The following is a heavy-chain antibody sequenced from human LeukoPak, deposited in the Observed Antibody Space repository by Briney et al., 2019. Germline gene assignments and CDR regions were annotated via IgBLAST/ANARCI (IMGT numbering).Heavy chain of an antibody. CDR3: ARQPLGSLDY. D-gene: IGHD7-27*01. Sequence: KPSETLSLTCAVYGGSFSGYYWSWIRQPPGKGLEWIGEINHSGSTNYNPSLKSRVTISVDTSKNQFSLKLSSVTAADTAVYYCARQPLGSLDYWGQGALVTVSS. J-gene: IGHJ4*02. CDR2: INHSGST. CDR1: GGSFSGYY. V-gene: IGHV4-34*01.